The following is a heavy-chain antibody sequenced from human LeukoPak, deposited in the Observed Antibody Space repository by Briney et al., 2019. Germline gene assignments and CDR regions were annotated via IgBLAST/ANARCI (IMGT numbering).Heavy chain of an antibody. CDR1: GFTFSSYA. D-gene: IGHD1-26*01. Sequence: GGSLRLSCAASGFTFSSYAMHWVRQAPGKGLEWVAVISYDGSNKYYADSVKGRFTISRDNSKNTLYLQMNSLKTEDTAVYCITAPNSGRYYRPDYWGQGTLVTVSS. CDR2: ISYDGSNK. CDR3: TAPNSGRYYRPDY. V-gene: IGHV3-30*04. J-gene: IGHJ4*02.